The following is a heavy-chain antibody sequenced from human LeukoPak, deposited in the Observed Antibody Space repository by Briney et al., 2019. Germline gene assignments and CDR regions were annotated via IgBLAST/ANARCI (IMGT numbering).Heavy chain of an antibody. Sequence: SGPTLVKPTQTLTLTCTFSGFSLSTSGVGVGWIRQPPGKALEWLALIYWNDDKRYSPSLKSRLTITKDTSKNQVVLTMTNMDPVDTATYYCAHGAIGDYAHVVTNYYYYYGMDVWGQGTTVTVSS. J-gene: IGHJ6*02. D-gene: IGHD4-17*01. CDR1: GFSLSTSGVG. CDR2: IYWNDDK. V-gene: IGHV2-5*01. CDR3: AHGAIGDYAHVVTNYYYYYGMDV.